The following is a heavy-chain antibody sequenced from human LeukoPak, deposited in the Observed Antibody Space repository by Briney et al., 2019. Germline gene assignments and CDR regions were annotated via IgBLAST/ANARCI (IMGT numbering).Heavy chain of an antibody. CDR2: INHSGST. CDR1: GGSFSGYY. V-gene: IGHV4-34*01. J-gene: IGHJ6*03. CDR3: ARHKDYYYSYMDV. Sequence: SETLSLTCAVYGGSFSGYYWSWIRQPPGKGLEWIGEINHSGSTNYNPSLTSRVTISVDTSKNQFPLKLSSVTAADTAVYYCARHKDYYYSYMDVWGKGTTVTISS.